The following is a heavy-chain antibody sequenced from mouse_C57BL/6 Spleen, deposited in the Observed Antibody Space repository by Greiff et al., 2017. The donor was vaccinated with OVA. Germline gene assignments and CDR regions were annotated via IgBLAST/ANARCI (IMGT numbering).Heavy chain of an antibody. CDR2: ISYDGSN. CDR3: ASYGSLFDY. D-gene: IGHD1-1*01. V-gene: IGHV3-6*01. Sequence: DVKLQESGPGLVKPSQSLSLTCSVTGYSITSGYYWNWIRQFPGNKLEWMGYISYDGSNNYNPSLKNRISITRDTSKNQFFLKLNSVTTEDTATYDCASYGSLFDYWGQGTTLTVSS. CDR1: GYSITSGYY. J-gene: IGHJ2*01.